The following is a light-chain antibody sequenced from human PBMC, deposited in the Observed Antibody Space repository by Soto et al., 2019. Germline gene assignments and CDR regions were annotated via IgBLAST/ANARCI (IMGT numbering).Light chain of an antibody. J-gene: IGLJ3*02. CDR1: SSNLGAGYD. V-gene: IGLV1-40*01. CDR2: GNR. Sequence: QSVLTQPPSVSGAPGQRVTLSCTGNSSNLGAGYDVHWYQQLPGAAPKLVIFGNRNRHSGVPERFYGSKSGTSASLAITGLQAEDEADYYCQAYDYSLTASVFGGGTKLTVL. CDR3: QAYDYSLTASV.